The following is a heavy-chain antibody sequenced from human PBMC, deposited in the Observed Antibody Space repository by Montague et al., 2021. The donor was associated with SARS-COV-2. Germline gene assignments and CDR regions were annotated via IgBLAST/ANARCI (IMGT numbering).Heavy chain of an antibody. CDR2: IKQSGRT. V-gene: IGHV4-34*01. J-gene: IGHJ4*02. Sequence: SETLSLTCAVYGGSFGDDHWSWIRQPPGKGLERIGDIKQSGRTNYNPSLKSRVTISVDTSKNQFSLKVTSVTAADTAVYFCARGHLSVSMIVVVFTSASYYFDYWGQGAQVTVSS. D-gene: IGHD3-22*01. CDR1: GGSFGDDH. CDR3: ARGHLSVSMIVVVFTSASYYFDY.